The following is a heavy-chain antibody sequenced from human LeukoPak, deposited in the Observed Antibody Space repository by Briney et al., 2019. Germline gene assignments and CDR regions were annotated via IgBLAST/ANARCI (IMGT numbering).Heavy chain of an antibody. Sequence: GESLKISCKGSGYSFTNYWIAWVRQMPGKGLEWMGIIYAGDSDTRYRPSFQGQVTISADKSISTAYLQWSSLKASDTAMYYCARGRIWDAFDIWGQGTMVTVSS. CDR3: ARGRIWDAFDI. J-gene: IGHJ3*02. CDR2: IYAGDSDT. V-gene: IGHV5-51*01. D-gene: IGHD2-15*01. CDR1: GYSFTNYW.